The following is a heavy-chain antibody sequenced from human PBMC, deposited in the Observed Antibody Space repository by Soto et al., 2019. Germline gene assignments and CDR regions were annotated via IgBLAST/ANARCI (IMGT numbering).Heavy chain of an antibody. J-gene: IGHJ4*02. CDR1: GFTFSNYW. Sequence: EVQLVESGGGLVQPGGSLRLSCAASGFTFSNYWMTWVRQAPGKVLECVANLNQDGSLKYYVYSVKGRFTLPRDNGKNSLYLQMNSLRSEDTAVYYCARPGTFGGVLAPDYWGQGTLVTVSS. CDR3: ARPGTFGGVLAPDY. V-gene: IGHV3-7*01. CDR2: LNQDGSLK. D-gene: IGHD3-16*02.